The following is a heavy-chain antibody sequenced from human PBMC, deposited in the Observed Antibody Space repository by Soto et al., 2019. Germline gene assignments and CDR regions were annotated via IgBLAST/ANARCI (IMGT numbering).Heavy chain of an antibody. Sequence: PSETLSLTCTVSGGSISSYYWSWVRQPPGKGLEWIGYIYYSGSTNYNPSLKSRVTISVDTSKNQFSLKLSSVTAADTAVYYCARDALYGDYAGYYYYMDVWGKGTTVTVSS. CDR2: IYYSGST. CDR3: ARDALYGDYAGYYYYMDV. D-gene: IGHD4-17*01. V-gene: IGHV4-59*01. CDR1: GGSISSYY. J-gene: IGHJ6*03.